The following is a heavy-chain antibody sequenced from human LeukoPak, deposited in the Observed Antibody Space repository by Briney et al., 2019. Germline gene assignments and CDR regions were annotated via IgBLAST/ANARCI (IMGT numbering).Heavy chain of an antibody. CDR1: GFTFSSYA. V-gene: IGHV3-64*01. CDR3: ARVGDLDAFDI. D-gene: IGHD3-16*01. J-gene: IGHJ3*02. CDR2: ISRNGGNT. Sequence: PGGSLRLSCAASGFTFSSYAMHWVRQAPGKGLECVSAISRNGGNTYYANSVKGRFTISRDNSKNTQYLQMGSLRAEDMAVYYCARVGDLDAFDIWGQGTMVTVSS.